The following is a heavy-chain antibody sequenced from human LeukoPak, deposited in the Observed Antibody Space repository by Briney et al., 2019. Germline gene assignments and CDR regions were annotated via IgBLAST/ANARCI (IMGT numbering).Heavy chain of an antibody. CDR2: INPNSGGT. J-gene: IGHJ4*02. CDR1: GYTFTGYY. CDR3: ARIPDIVVVPAAMGGHDY. V-gene: IGHV1-2*02. D-gene: IGHD2-2*01. Sequence: ASVKVSYKASGYTFTGYYMHWVRQAPGQGLEWMGWINPNSGGTNYAQKFQGRVTMTRDTSISTAYMELSRLRSDDTAVYYCARIPDIVVVPAAMGGHDYWGQGTLVTVSS.